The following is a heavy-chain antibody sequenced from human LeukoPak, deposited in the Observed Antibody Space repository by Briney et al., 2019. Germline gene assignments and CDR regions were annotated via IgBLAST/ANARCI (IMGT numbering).Heavy chain of an antibody. Sequence: GGSLRLSCAASGFIFSSYAMSWVRQAPGKGLEWVSGISGSGGRTYYADSVKGRFTISRDNSKNTLYLQMNSLRADDTAVYYCARVKVGTTNRFDYWGQGTLVTVSS. CDR3: ARVKVGTTNRFDY. CDR1: GFIFSSYA. D-gene: IGHD1-26*01. V-gene: IGHV3-23*01. J-gene: IGHJ4*02. CDR2: ISGSGGRT.